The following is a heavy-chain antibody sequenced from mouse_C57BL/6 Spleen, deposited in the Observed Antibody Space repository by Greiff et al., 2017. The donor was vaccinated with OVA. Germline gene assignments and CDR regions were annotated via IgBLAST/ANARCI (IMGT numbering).Heavy chain of an antibody. D-gene: IGHD2-2*01. Sequence: QVQLQQPGAELVKPGASVKMSCKASGYTFTSYWITWVKQRPGQGLEWIGDIYPGSGSTNYNEKFKSKATLTVDTSSSTAYMQLSSLTSEDSAVYYCARELYGNDGGYFDVWGTGTTVTVSS. CDR3: ARELYGNDGGYFDV. CDR1: GYTFTSYW. J-gene: IGHJ1*03. CDR2: IYPGSGST. V-gene: IGHV1-55*01.